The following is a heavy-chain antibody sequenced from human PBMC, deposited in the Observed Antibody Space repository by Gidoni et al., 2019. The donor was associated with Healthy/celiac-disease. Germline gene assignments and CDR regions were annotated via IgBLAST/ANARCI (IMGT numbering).Heavy chain of an antibody. J-gene: IGHJ4*02. CDR3: ARDLTR. CDR2: ISSISSYI. CDR1: GFTFSSYS. V-gene: IGHV3-21*01. Sequence: VQLVESGGGLGKPRGSLRLCCAASGFTFSSYSMSWVRQAPGKGLEWVSSISSISSYIYYSDSVKGRFTISRDNAKNSLYLPMNSLRADDTAVYYCARDLTRWGQGTLVTVSS.